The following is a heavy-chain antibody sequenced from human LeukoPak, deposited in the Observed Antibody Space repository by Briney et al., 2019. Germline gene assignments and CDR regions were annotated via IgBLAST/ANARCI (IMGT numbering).Heavy chain of an antibody. V-gene: IGHV4-59*01. CDR1: GGSTNSYY. J-gene: IGHJ5*02. Sequence: PSETLSLTCTVSGGSTNSYYWSWIRQSPGKGLGWIGYVAYSGSTNYNPSHKSRVTISLDTSKNQFSLKLSSVTAADTAVYYCARTVSGYYFNAWGPGTLVTVSS. D-gene: IGHD5-12*01. CDR3: ARTVSGYYFNA. CDR2: VAYSGST.